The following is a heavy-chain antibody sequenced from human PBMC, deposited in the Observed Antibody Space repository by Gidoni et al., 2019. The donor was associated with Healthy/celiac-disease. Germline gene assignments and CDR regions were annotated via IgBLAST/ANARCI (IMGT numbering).Heavy chain of an antibody. V-gene: IGHV1-46*03. CDR3: ARDRRRGAFDI. CDR2: INPSGGST. D-gene: IGHD3-10*01. Sequence: QVQLVQSGAEVNKPGASVKVSCKASGYTFTTYYMHWGGQAHGQGLEWMGIINPSGGSTSYAKKFQGRVTMTRDTSTSTVYMELSSLRSEDTAVYYCARDRRRGAFDIWGQGTMVTVSS. CDR1: GYTFTTYY. J-gene: IGHJ3*02.